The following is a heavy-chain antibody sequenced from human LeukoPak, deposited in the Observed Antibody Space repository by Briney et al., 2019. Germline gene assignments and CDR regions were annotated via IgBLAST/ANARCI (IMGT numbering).Heavy chain of an antibody. D-gene: IGHD3-3*01. V-gene: IGHV3-11*01. CDR3: AREYYDSWSGYPRNSAFDY. J-gene: IGHJ4*02. CDR2: ISSSGSTI. Sequence: PGGSLRLSCAASGFTFSDYYMSWIRQAPGKGLEWVSYISSSGSTIYYADSVKGRFTISRDNAKNSLYLQMNSLRAEDTAVYYCAREYYDSWSGYPRNSAFDYWGQGTLVTVSS. CDR1: GFTFSDYY.